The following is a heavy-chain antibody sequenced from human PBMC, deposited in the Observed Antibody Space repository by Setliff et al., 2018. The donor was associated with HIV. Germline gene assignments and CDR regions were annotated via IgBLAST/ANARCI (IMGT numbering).Heavy chain of an antibody. CDR1: GYTFTNFY. V-gene: IGHV1-46*01. D-gene: IGHD2-21*02. Sequence: ASVKVSCKASGYTFTNFYMHWVRQAPGQGLEWMGMINPGGGTANYAQKFRGRVTITADESTSTAYMELRSLRSEDTAVYYCAAGYCGGGCYSRQSYFDYWGQGTLVTVSS. CDR2: INPGGGTA. J-gene: IGHJ4*02. CDR3: AAGYCGGGCYSRQSYFDY.